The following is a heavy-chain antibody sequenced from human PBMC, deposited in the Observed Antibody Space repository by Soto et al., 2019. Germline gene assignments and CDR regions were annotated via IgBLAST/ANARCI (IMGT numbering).Heavy chain of an antibody. Sequence: PGGSLRLSCAASGFTFSSYAMNWVRQAPGKGLEWVSAISRTGGNTYYADSLKGRFTSSRDNSKNTLYLQMNSLRAEDTAVYYCATYSSGWAFDYWGQGTLVTVSS. J-gene: IGHJ4*02. CDR3: ATYSSGWAFDY. D-gene: IGHD6-19*01. V-gene: IGHV3-23*01. CDR2: ISRTGGNT. CDR1: GFTFSSYA.